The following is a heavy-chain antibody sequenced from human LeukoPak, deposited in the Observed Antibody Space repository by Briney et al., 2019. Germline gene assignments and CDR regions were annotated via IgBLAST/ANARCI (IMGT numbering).Heavy chain of an antibody. J-gene: IGHJ5*02. CDR3: VLEVLSSGWVS. CDR2: MNPNSGNT. CDR1: GYTFTSYD. V-gene: IGHV1-8*01. Sequence: GASVTVSCKASGYTFTSYDINWVRQATGQGLEWMGWMNPNSGNTGYAQKFQGRVTMTRDTSISTAYMELSRLRSDDTAVYYCVLEVLSSGWVSWGQGTLVTVSS. D-gene: IGHD6-19*01.